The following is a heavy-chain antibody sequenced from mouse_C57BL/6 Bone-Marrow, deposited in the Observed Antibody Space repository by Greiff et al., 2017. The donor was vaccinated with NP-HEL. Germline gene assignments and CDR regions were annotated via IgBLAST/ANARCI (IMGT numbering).Heavy chain of an antibody. J-gene: IGHJ2*01. Sequence: EVQLQQSGTVLARPGASVKMSCKTSGYTFTSYWMHWVKQRPGQGLEWIGAIYPGNSDTSYNQKFQGTAKLTAVPSASTAYVELSSLTNEDSTVYYFTRACDVAFDYWGQGTTLTVSS. CDR1: GYTFTSYW. D-gene: IGHD1-1*01. V-gene: IGHV1-5*01. CDR2: IYPGNSDT. CDR3: TRACDVAFDY.